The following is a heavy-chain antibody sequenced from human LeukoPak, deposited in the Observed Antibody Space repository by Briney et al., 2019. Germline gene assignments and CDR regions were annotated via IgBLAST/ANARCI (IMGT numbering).Heavy chain of an antibody. J-gene: IGHJ3*02. D-gene: IGHD6-13*01. V-gene: IGHV3-11*04. Sequence: GRSLRLSCAASGFTFSDYYMSWIRQAPGKGLEWVSYISSSGSTIYYADSVKGRFTISRDNAKNSLYLQMNSLRAEDTAVYYCARDFTIGIAAAGKAFDIWGQGTMVTVSS. CDR3: ARDFTIGIAAAGKAFDI. CDR1: GFTFSDYY. CDR2: ISSSGSTI.